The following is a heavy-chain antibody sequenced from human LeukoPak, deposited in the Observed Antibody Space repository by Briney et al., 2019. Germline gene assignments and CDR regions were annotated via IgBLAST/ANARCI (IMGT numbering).Heavy chain of an antibody. D-gene: IGHD3-10*01. V-gene: IGHV3-23*01. CDR1: GFTFSSYA. CDR3: ANQYYYSSGSPKRRYYFDY. Sequence: PGGSLRLSCAASGFTFSSYAMSWVRQAPGKGLEWVSATSGSGGSTYYADSVKGRFTISRDNSKNTLYLQMNSLRAEDTAVYYCANQYYYSSGSPKRRYYFDYWGQGTLVTVSS. CDR2: TSGSGGST. J-gene: IGHJ4*02.